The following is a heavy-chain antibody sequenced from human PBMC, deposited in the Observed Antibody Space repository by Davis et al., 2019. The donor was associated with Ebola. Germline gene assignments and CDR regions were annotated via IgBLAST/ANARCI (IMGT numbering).Heavy chain of an antibody. CDR1: GFMFSSYW. V-gene: IGHV3-7*01. J-gene: IGHJ4*02. CDR2: IKPDGSEK. Sequence: GESLKISCAASGFMFSSYWMSWVRQAPGKGLEWVANIKPDGSEKYYVDSVKGRFTIFRDNAKNSLYLQMNSLRVEDTAIYYCAKSYSSGDWGQGTLVTVSS. D-gene: IGHD6-19*01. CDR3: AKSYSSGD.